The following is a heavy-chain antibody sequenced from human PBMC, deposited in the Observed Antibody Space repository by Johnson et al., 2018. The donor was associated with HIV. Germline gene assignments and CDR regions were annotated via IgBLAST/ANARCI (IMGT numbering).Heavy chain of an antibody. Sequence: QVQLVESGGGVVQPGRSLRLSCAASGFTFSSYAMHWVRQAPGKGLEWVAVIWYDGSNKYYADSVKGRFTISRDNSKNTLYLQMNRLRTEDTAVFYCAKGPLYDFWSGEAFDIWGQGTMVTVSS. V-gene: IGHV3-30*04. CDR1: GFTFSSYA. D-gene: IGHD3-3*01. CDR3: AKGPLYDFWSGEAFDI. CDR2: IWYDGSNK. J-gene: IGHJ3*02.